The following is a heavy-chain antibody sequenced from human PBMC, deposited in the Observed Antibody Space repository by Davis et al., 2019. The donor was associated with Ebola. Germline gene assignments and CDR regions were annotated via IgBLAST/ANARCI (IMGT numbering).Heavy chain of an antibody. CDR2: ISYDGSNK. CDR1: GFTFSSYG. Sequence: GESLKISCAASGFTFSSYGMHWVRQAPGKGLEWVAVISYDGSNKYYADSVKGRFTISRDNSKNTLYLQMNSLRAEDTAVYYCARSQRGDYNYYYYGMDVWGQGTTVTVSS. CDR3: ARSQRGDYNYYYYGMDV. V-gene: IGHV3-30*03. J-gene: IGHJ6*02. D-gene: IGHD5-12*01.